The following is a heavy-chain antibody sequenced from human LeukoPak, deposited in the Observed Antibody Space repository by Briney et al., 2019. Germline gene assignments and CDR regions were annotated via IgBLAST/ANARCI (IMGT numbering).Heavy chain of an antibody. CDR3: AKDPPNWNWGNYFDY. D-gene: IGHD1-7*01. CDR1: GFTFSSYA. CDR2: ISGSGGST. Sequence: PGGSLRLSCAASGFTFSSYAMSWVHQAPGKGLEWVSAISGSGGSTYYADSVKGRFTISRDNSKNTLYLQMNSLRAEDTAVYYCAKDPPNWNWGNYFDYWGQGTLVTVSS. V-gene: IGHV3-23*01. J-gene: IGHJ4*02.